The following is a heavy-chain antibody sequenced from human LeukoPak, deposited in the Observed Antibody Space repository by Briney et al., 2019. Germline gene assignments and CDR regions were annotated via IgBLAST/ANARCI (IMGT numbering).Heavy chain of an antibody. CDR1: GGSISCSSYY. D-gene: IGHD3-9*01. Sequence: SETLSLTCTVSGGSISCSSYYWGWIRQPPGKGLEWIGSIYYSGSTYYNPSLQSRVTISVDTSKNQFSLKLSSVTAADTAVYYCARTASGYDILTGYYFTPTGMDVWGQGTTVTVSS. J-gene: IGHJ6*02. V-gene: IGHV4-39*01. CDR2: IYYSGST. CDR3: ARTASGYDILTGYYFTPTGMDV.